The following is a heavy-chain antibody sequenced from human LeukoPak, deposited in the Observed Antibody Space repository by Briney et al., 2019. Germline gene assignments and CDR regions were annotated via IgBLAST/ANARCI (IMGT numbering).Heavy chain of an antibody. CDR1: GGSISSGGYY. J-gene: IGHJ4*02. CDR2: IYYSGST. V-gene: IGHV4-31*03. Sequence: SETLSLTCTVSGGSISSGGYYWSWIRQQPGKGLEWIGYIYYSGSTYYNPSLKSRVTISVDTSKNQFSLKLSSVTAADTAVYYCARGYCSSTSCYLFDYWGQGTLVTVSS. D-gene: IGHD2-2*01. CDR3: ARGYCSSTSCYLFDY.